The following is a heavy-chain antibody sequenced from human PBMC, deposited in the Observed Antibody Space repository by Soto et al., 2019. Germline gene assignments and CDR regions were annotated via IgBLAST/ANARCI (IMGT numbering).Heavy chain of an antibody. J-gene: IGHJ5*02. V-gene: IGHV4-39*01. CDR1: GGSISSSSYY. D-gene: IGHD6-6*01. Sequence: PSETLSLTCTVFGGSISSSSYYWGWIRQPPGKGLEWIGSIYYSGSTYYNPSLKSRVTISVDTSKNQFSLKLSSVTAADTAVYYCARQVAAPNNWFDPWGQGTLVTVSS. CDR2: IYYSGST. CDR3: ARQVAAPNNWFDP.